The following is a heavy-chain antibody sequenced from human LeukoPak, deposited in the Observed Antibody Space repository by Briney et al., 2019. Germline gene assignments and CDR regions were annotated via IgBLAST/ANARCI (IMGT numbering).Heavy chain of an antibody. CDR2: INPNSGGT. J-gene: IGHJ4*02. D-gene: IGHD4-17*01. CDR1: GYTFTGYY. Sequence: GASVKVSCKASGYTFTGYYMHWVRQAPGQGLEWMGRINPNSGGTNYAQKFQGRVTMTRDTSISTAYMGLSRLRSDDTAVYYCARVGSTVTTSFDYWGQGTLVTVSS. CDR3: ARVGSTVTTSFDY. V-gene: IGHV1-2*06.